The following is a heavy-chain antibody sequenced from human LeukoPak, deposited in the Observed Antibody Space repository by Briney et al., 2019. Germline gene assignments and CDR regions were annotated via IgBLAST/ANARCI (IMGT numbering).Heavy chain of an antibody. CDR1: GFTVSSNY. J-gene: IGHJ4*02. V-gene: IGHV3-53*01. CDR3: ARVSYYDSNAFDY. Sequence: SGGSLRLSCAASGFTVSSNYMSWVRQAPGKGLEWVSVIYSGGSTYYADSVKGRFTISRDNSKNTLYLQMNSLRAEDTAVYYCARVSYYDSNAFDYWGQGTLVTVSS. D-gene: IGHD3-22*01. CDR2: IYSGGST.